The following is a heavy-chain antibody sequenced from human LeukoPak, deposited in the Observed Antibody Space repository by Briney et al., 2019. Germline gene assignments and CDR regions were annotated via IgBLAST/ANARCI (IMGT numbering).Heavy chain of an antibody. J-gene: IGHJ4*02. V-gene: IGHV4-59*01. CDR2: IYYSGST. Sequence: SETLSLTCTVSGGSIGSYYWSWIRQPPGKGLEWIGYIYYSGSTNYNPSLKSRVTISVDTSKNQFSLKLSSVTAADTAVYYCARVGNYYDSSGYLDYWGQGTLVTVSS. CDR1: GGSIGSYY. CDR3: ARVGNYYDSSGYLDY. D-gene: IGHD3-22*01.